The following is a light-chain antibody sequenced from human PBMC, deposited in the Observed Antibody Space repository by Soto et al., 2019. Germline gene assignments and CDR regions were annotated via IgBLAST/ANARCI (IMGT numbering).Light chain of an antibody. CDR1: SGDVGVYKF. V-gene: IGLV2-14*01. Sequence: QSVLTQPASVSGSPGQSMTISCTGTSGDVGVYKFVSWYQQHPGKAPKLIIYEVSNRPSGVSSRFSGSMSGNTASLTISGLQAEDEADYYCGSYTGTIYVFGTGTKVTVL. CDR2: EVS. J-gene: IGLJ1*01. CDR3: GSYTGTIYV.